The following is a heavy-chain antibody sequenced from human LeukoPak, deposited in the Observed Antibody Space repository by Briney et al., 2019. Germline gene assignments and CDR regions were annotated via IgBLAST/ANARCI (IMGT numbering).Heavy chain of an antibody. CDR3: ARAKAVAGTGGDNWFDP. Sequence: GGSLRLSCAASGFTFSSYDMHWVRQAPGKGLEYVSTISSNGGKTNYANSVKGRFTISRDNSKNTLYLQMGSLRADDVAVYYCARAKAVAGTGGDNWFDPWGQGTLVTVSS. J-gene: IGHJ5*02. CDR2: ISSNGGKT. CDR1: GFTFSSYD. V-gene: IGHV3-64*01. D-gene: IGHD6-19*01.